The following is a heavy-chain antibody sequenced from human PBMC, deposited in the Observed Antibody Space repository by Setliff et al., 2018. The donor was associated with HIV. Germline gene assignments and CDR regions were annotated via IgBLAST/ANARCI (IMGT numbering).Heavy chain of an antibody. J-gene: IGHJ3*02. CDR1: GFTFSSYW. CDR2: IKQDESEM. Sequence: GSLRLSCAASGFTFSSYWMSWVRQPPGKGLEWVANIKQDESEMQYVDSVKGRFTISRDNAKNSLYLQMNSLRAEDTAVYYCARNTDVDSVYRPFHIWGQGTMVTVSS. CDR3: ARNTDVDSVYRPFHI. D-gene: IGHD1-26*01. V-gene: IGHV3-7*03.